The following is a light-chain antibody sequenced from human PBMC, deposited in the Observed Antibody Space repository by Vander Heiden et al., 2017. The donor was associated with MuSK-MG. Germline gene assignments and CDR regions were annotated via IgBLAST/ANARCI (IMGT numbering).Light chain of an antibody. CDR3: ASWDSRLNGYV. Sequence: QSVLTQPPSVSEAPGQRGTISCCGGSSNIGKNAVNWYQLLPGGAPKVLVYYDDLVPSGVSSRISASKSGASASLASSGLQSEDEAEYYCASWDSRLNGYVFGSGTTVTVL. CDR2: YDD. V-gene: IGLV1-36*01. J-gene: IGLJ1*01. CDR1: SSNIGKNA.